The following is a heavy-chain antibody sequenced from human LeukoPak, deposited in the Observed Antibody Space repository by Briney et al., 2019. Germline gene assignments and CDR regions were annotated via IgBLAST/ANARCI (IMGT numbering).Heavy chain of an antibody. CDR1: GFTFSSYA. Sequence: GGSLRLSCAASGFTFSSYAMHWVRQAPAKGLEWVAGISYDGSNKYYADSVKGRFTISRDNSKNTLYLQMNSLRAEDTAVYYCARDAQQLGYFDYWGQGTLVTVSS. CDR2: ISYDGSNK. D-gene: IGHD6-13*01. J-gene: IGHJ4*02. CDR3: ARDAQQLGYFDY. V-gene: IGHV3-30-3*01.